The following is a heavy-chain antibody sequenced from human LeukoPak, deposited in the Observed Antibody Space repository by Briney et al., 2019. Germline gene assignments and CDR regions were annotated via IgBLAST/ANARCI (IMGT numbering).Heavy chain of an antibody. V-gene: IGHV5-51*01. D-gene: IGHD3-3*01. CDR1: GYSFTSCW. Sequence: GESLKISCKGSGYSFTSCWIGWVRQMPGKGLEWMGIIYPGDSDTRYSPSFQGQVTISADKSITTAYLQWSSLKASDTAMYYCARTRLPVLRFLEWLPGPYYYMDVWGKGTTVTACS. CDR3: ARTRLPVLRFLEWLPGPYYYMDV. J-gene: IGHJ6*03. CDR2: IYPGDSDT.